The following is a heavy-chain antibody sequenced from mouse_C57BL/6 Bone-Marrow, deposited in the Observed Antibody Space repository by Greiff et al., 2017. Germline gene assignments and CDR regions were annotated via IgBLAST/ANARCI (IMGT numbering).Heavy chain of an antibody. D-gene: IGHD2-1*01. J-gene: IGHJ4*01. CDR2: ISPANGST. Sequence: EVQLQQSVAELVRPGASVKFSCTASGFNINDTYMHWVKQRPEQGLEWIGRISPANGSTKYAPKFQGKATITADTSSNTAYLQISSMTDEDTDIYYCDRAIYCYAMDYWGQGTSVTVSS. CDR1: GFNINDTY. V-gene: IGHV14-3*01. CDR3: DRAIYCYAMDY.